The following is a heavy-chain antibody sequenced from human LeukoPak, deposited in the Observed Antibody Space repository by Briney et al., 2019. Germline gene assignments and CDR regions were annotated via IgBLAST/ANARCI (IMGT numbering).Heavy chain of an antibody. CDR2: ISDSGNT. D-gene: IGHD2-21*01. Sequence: GGSLRLSCAASGFTFSSYAMSWVRQAPGKGLEWVSAISDSGNTYHADSVKGRFTISRDSSKNTLFLQMNRLRPEDAAVYYCAKAPVTTCRGAYCYPFDYWGQGTLVTVSS. CDR1: GFTFSSYA. V-gene: IGHV3-23*01. J-gene: IGHJ4*02. CDR3: AKAPVTTCRGAYCYPFDY.